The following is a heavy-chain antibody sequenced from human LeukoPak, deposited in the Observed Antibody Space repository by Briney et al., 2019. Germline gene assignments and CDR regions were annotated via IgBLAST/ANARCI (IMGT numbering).Heavy chain of an antibody. J-gene: IGHJ4*02. CDR3: AKDNIAQGSGSYLDY. Sequence: GGSLRLSCAASGFTFSTYAMHWVRQAPGKGLEWVAIVSYDGTKKDYADSVKGRFSISRDNSKNTLYLQMNSLRAEDTAIYCCAKDNIAQGSGSYLDYWGQGALVTVSS. D-gene: IGHD3-10*01. CDR2: VSYDGTKK. CDR1: GFTFSTYA. V-gene: IGHV3-30*18.